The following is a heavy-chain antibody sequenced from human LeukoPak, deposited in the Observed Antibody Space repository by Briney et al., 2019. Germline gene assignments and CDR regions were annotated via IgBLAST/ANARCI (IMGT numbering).Heavy chain of an antibody. CDR3: AAYNGGSGWFEFDY. CDR1: GFTFTSSA. D-gene: IGHD6-19*01. J-gene: IGHJ4*02. V-gene: IGHV1-58*01. CDR2: IVVGCGNT. Sequence: SVKVSCKASGFTFTSSAAQWVRQDRGQRLDWIGWIVVGCGNTNYAQKFQERVTITRDMSTSTAYMELSSLRSEDTAVYYCAAYNGGSGWFEFDYWGQGTLVTVSS.